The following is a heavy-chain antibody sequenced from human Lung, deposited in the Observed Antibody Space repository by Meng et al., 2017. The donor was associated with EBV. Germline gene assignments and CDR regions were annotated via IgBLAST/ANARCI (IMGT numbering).Heavy chain of an antibody. Sequence: EVQLVESGXXLXKPGGXXRXSCAASGFTFNSYSMNWVRQAPGKGLEWVSSISSSGGYIYYADSVKGRFTISRDNAKISLFLQMNSLRAEDTAVYYCARDRAATGFDFWGQGTLVTVSS. D-gene: IGHD6-13*01. CDR2: ISSSGGYI. J-gene: IGHJ4*02. CDR3: ARDRAATGFDF. V-gene: IGHV3-21*01. CDR1: GFTFNSYS.